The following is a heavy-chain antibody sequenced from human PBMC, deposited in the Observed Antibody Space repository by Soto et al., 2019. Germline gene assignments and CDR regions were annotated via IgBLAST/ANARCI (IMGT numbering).Heavy chain of an antibody. Sequence: QVQLQESGPGLVKPSETLSLTCTVSGGSVSSGSYYWGWIRQPPGKGLEWIGYIYYSGSTNYNPPLRSRVTMSVDTSKNRSSLKLSSVTAADTAVYYGARDATDSSGFLGYYYGMDVWGQGTTVTVSS. CDR3: ARDATDSSGFLGYYYGMDV. J-gene: IGHJ6*02. CDR1: GGSVSSGSYY. V-gene: IGHV4-61*01. D-gene: IGHD3-22*01. CDR2: IYYSGST.